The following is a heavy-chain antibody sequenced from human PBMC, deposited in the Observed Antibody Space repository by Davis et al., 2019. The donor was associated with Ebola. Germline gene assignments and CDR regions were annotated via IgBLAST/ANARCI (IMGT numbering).Heavy chain of an antibody. CDR2: ISWNSGSI. CDR1: GFTFDDYA. D-gene: IGHD6-13*01. J-gene: IGHJ6*02. CDR3: AKDRYSSSWYGQIYYYYYGMDV. V-gene: IGHV3-9*01. Sequence: SLKISCAASGFTFDDYAMHWVRQAPGKGLEWVSGISWNSGSIGYADSVKGRFTISRDNSKNTLYLQMNSLRAEDTAVYYCAKDRYSSSWYGQIYYYYYGMDVWGQGTTVTVSS.